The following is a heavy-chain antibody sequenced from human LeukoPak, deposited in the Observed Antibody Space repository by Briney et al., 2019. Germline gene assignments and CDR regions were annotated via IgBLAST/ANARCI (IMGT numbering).Heavy chain of an antibody. D-gene: IGHD5-12*01. CDR2: INHSGST. Sequence: SEILSFTCAVYGGSFSGYYWSWIRQPPGKGLEWIGEINHSGSTNYNPSLKSRVTISVDTSKNQFSLKLSSVTAADTAVYYCARGGYSGYGGRFYYCGQGTLVTVSS. CDR3: ARGGYSGYGGRFYY. J-gene: IGHJ4*02. V-gene: IGHV4-34*01. CDR1: GGSFSGYY.